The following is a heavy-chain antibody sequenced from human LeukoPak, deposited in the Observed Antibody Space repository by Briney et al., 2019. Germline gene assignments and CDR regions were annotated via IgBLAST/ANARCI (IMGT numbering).Heavy chain of an antibody. V-gene: IGHV5-51*01. CDR1: GYSFTSYW. Sequence: GESLKISCKGSGYSFTSYWIGWVRQMPGKGLEWMGIIYPGDSDTRYSPSFQGQVTISADKSISTAYLQWSSLKASDTAMYYCAVWGYCSSTSCYEGLDPWGQGTLVTVSS. J-gene: IGHJ5*02. CDR2: IYPGDSDT. CDR3: AVWGYCSSTSCYEGLDP. D-gene: IGHD2-2*01.